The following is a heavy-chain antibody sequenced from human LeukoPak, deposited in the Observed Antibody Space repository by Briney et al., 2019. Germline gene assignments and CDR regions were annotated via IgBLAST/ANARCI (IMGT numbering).Heavy chain of an antibody. CDR3: TRQAVAGTTYYYYYYMDV. CDR1: GFTFSGSA. J-gene: IGHJ6*03. CDR2: IRSKANSYAT. V-gene: IGHV3-73*01. D-gene: IGHD6-19*01. Sequence: GGSLRLSCAASGFTFSGSAMHWVRQASGKGLEWVGRIRSKANSYATAYAASVKGRLTISRDDSKNTAYLQMNSLKTEDTAVYYCTRQAVAGTTYYYYYYMDVWGKGTAVTISS.